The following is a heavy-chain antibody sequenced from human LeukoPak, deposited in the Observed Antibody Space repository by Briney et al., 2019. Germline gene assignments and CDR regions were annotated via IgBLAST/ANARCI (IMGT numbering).Heavy chain of an antibody. D-gene: IGHD3-9*01. CDR1: GGSFSGYY. J-gene: IGHJ5*02. CDR2: INHSGST. V-gene: IGHV4-34*01. CDR3: ARRARYGVSNWFDP. Sequence: SETLSLTCAVYGGSFSGYYWGWIRQPPGKGLEWIGEINHSGSTNYNPSLKSRVTISVDTSKNQFSLKLSPVTAADTAVYYCARRARYGVSNWFDPWSQGTLVTVSS.